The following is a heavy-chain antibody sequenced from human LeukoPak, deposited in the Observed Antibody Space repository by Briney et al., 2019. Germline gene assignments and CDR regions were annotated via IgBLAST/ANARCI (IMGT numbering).Heavy chain of an antibody. CDR3: ASVRCSATSCYEFYCDY. Sequence: PAVTLSLTCAVYGVSFSGYYWSWIRQPPGKGLEWIGEINHSGSTNYNPSLKSRVTISVDTSKNQFSLKLSSVTAADTAVYYCASVRCSATSCYEFYCDYWGQGTLVTVSS. CDR2: INHSGST. J-gene: IGHJ4*02. CDR1: GVSFSGYY. V-gene: IGHV4-34*01. D-gene: IGHD2-2*01.